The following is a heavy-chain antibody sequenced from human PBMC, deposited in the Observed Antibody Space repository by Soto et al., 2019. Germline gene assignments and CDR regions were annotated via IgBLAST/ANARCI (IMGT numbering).Heavy chain of an antibody. D-gene: IGHD4-17*01. J-gene: IGHJ6*03. CDR3: ARDALSRPEVTTEDWGPLLHYYYYYMDV. V-gene: IGHV3-21*01. CDR2: ISSSSSYI. CDR1: GFTFSSYS. Sequence: GGSLRLSCAASGFTFSSYSMNWVRQAPGKGLEWVSSISSSSSYIYYADSVKGRFTISRDNAKNSLYLQMNSLRAEDTAVYYCARDALSRPEVTTEDWGPLLHYYYYYMDVWGKGTTVTVSS.